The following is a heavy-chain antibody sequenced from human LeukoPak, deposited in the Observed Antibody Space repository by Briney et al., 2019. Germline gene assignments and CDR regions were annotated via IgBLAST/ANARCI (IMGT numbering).Heavy chain of an antibody. CDR1: GFTFTSYA. J-gene: IGHJ4*02. Sequence: GGSLRLSCSASGFTFTSYAMSWVRQGPGKGLEWVSVISDIGGSTYYADCVKGRFTISRDHSKNTLYLQMNSLRADDTAVYYCAKRRWLGGIGVADPFDYWGQGTLVTVSP. D-gene: IGHD6-19*01. V-gene: IGHV3-23*01. CDR3: AKRRWLGGIGVADPFDY. CDR2: ISDIGGST.